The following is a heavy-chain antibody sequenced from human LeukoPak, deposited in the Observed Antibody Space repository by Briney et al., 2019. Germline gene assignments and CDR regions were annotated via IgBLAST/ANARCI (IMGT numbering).Heavy chain of an antibody. CDR1: GGSFSGYY. J-gene: IGHJ4*02. D-gene: IGHD3-3*01. CDR3: ASSVYDVWSGSLNGYFDY. V-gene: IGHV4-59*12. CDR2: IYYRRSP. Sequence: SETLSLTFAVYGGSFSGYYWNWIRQPPGKVLEWIGYIYYRRSPNYNPSLKSRVTISVDPSKNPFSLKLSSVTAADTAVYYCASSVYDVWSGSLNGYFDYWGQGTLVTVSS.